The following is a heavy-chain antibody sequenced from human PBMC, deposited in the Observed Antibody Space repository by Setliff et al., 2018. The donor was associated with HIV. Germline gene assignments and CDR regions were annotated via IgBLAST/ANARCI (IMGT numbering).Heavy chain of an antibody. CDR1: GFTFNNYA. CDR3: ARDPYSYGSGSYYHYFDY. D-gene: IGHD3-10*01. V-gene: IGHV3-30*04. CDR2: ISYDGSHK. Sequence: PGGSLRLSCAASGFTFNNYALHWVRQAPGMGPEWVAIISYDGSHKYYADSVKGRFIISRDNSKNTVYLHMSRPRPEDTAVYYCARDPYSYGSGSYYHYFDYWGQGTLVTVSS. J-gene: IGHJ4*02.